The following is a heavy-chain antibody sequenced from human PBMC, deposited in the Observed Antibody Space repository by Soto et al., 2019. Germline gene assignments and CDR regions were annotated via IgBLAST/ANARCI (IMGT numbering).Heavy chain of an antibody. V-gene: IGHV1-46*01. CDR1: GYTFTGYY. CDR3: ARVYRYCSGGGCHHD. D-gene: IGHD2-8*02. J-gene: IGHJ4*02. Sequence: ASVKVSCKASGYTFTGYYMHWVRQAPGQALEWMGVIHPSGGGTTYAQKFLGRVTVTRDTSTTTVFMELSSLRSDDTALYYCARVYRYCSGGGCHHDWGQGTLVTVS. CDR2: IHPSGGGT.